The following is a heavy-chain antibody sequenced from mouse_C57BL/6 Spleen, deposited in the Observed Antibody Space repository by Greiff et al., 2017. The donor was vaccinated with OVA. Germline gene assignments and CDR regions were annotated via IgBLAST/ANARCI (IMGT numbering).Heavy chain of an antibody. CDR2: IDPSDSET. CDR3: ELYAYDWDFDV. Sequence: QVLLQQPGAGLVRPGSSVKLSCKASGYTFTSYWMPWVKQRPIQGLEWIGNIDPSDSETHYNQKFKDKATLTVDKSTRTAYMQLSSLTSEDSAVYYCELYAYDWDFDVWGTGTTVTVSS. J-gene: IGHJ1*03. V-gene: IGHV1-52*01. D-gene: IGHD6-5*01. CDR1: GYTFTSYW.